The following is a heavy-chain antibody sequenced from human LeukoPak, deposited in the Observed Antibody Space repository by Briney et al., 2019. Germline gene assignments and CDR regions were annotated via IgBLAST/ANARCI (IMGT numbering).Heavy chain of an antibody. CDR3: ARVQRFFYGSGSGNYYYYGMDV. V-gene: IGHV4-34*01. D-gene: IGHD3-10*01. CDR2: INHSGST. Sequence: SETLSLTCAVYGGSFSGYYWSWIRQPPGKGLEWIGEINHSGSTNYNPSLKSRVTISVDTSKNQSSLKLSSVTAADPAVYYCARVQRFFYGSGSGNYYYYGMDVWGQGTTVTVSS. CDR1: GGSFSGYY. J-gene: IGHJ6*02.